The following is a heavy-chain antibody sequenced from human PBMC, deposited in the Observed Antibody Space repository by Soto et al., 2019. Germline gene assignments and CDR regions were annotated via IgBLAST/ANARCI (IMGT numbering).Heavy chain of an antibody. Sequence: ESGGGLVKPGGSLRLSCAASGFTFSNAWMNWVRQAPGTGLEWVGRIKSKTDGGTTDYAAPVKGRFTISRDDSKNTLYLQMNSLKTEDTAVYYCTSYSGSIPFDYWGQGTLVTVSS. CDR2: IKSKTDGGTT. D-gene: IGHD1-26*01. CDR1: GFTFSNAW. CDR3: TSYSGSIPFDY. V-gene: IGHV3-15*07. J-gene: IGHJ4*02.